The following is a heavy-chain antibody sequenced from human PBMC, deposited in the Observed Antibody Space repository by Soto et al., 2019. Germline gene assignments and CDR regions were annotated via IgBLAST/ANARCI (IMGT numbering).Heavy chain of an antibody. CDR1: GFTFSDYY. CDR2: ISSSGSTI. V-gene: IGHV3-11*01. Sequence: QVQLVESGGGLVKPGGSLRLSCAASGFTFSDYYMSWIRQAPGKGLEWVSYISSSGSTIYYADSVKGRFTISRDNAKNSLYLQMNSLRAEDTAVYYCARDLSWFGELLPWYYYYGMDVWGQGTTVTVSS. D-gene: IGHD3-10*01. CDR3: ARDLSWFGELLPWYYYYGMDV. J-gene: IGHJ6*02.